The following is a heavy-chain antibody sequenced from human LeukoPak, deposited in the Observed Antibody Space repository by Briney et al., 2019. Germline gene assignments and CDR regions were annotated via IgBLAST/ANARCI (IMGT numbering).Heavy chain of an antibody. CDR1: GFTFSSYS. CDR3: ARGADEWWFSDAFDI. CDR2: ISSSSSYI. J-gene: IGHJ3*02. D-gene: IGHD2-15*01. V-gene: IGHV3-21*01. Sequence: GGSLRLSCAAPGFTFSSYSMNWVRQAPGKGLEWVSSISSSSSYIYYADSVKGRFTISRDNAKNSLYLQMNSLRAEDTAVYYCARGADEWWFSDAFDIWGQGTMVTVSS.